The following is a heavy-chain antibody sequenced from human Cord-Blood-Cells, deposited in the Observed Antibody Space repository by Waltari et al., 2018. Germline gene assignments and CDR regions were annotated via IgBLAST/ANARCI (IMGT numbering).Heavy chain of an antibody. D-gene: IGHD4-17*01. CDR2: INPNSGGT. Sequence: QVQLVQSGAEVKKPGASVKVSCKASGYTFTGYYIHWVRQAPGQGLEWMGWINPNSGGTNYAQKFQGRVTMTRDTSISTAYMELSRLRSDDTAVYYCARPHYGGNSSWYFDLWGRGTLVTVSS. V-gene: IGHV1-2*02. J-gene: IGHJ2*01. CDR1: GYTFTGYY. CDR3: ARPHYGGNSSWYFDL.